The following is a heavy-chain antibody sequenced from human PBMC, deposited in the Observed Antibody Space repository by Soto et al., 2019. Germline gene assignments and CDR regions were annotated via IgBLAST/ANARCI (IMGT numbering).Heavy chain of an antibody. CDR2: INSDGSST. D-gene: IGHD2-2*01. J-gene: IGHJ6*02. CDR3: ASGGEDVVVSAAMLGEADYDYGMDV. CDR1: GFTFSSYW. Sequence: EVQLVESGGGLVQPGGSLRLYCAASGFTFSSYWMHWVRQAPGKGLVWVSRINSDGSSTSYADSVKGRFTISRDNAKNTLYLQMNSLRAEDTAVYYCASGGEDVVVSAAMLGEADYDYGMDVWVQGTTVTVSS. V-gene: IGHV3-74*01.